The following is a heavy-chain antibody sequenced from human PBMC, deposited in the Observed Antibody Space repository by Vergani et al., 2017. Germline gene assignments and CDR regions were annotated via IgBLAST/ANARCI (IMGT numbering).Heavy chain of an antibody. J-gene: IGHJ6*03. D-gene: IGHD1-7*01. CDR2: IYWNDDQ. V-gene: IGHV2-5*04. CDR1: GFSLNTRGVS. CDR3: VYRKTECGTTGXFYPFYYYYYMDV. Sequence: QITLKESGPTLVKPTQTLTLTCTFSGFSLNTRGVSVAWIRQPPGKALDWLALIYWNDDQHYSPSLNNRVTITKDTSKNQVVLTMTNMDYVDTGTYYCVYRKTECGTTGXFYPFYYYYYMDVRDKRTTVTGSS.